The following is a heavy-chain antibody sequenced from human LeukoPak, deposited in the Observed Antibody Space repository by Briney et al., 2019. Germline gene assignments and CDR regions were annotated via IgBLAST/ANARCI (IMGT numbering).Heavy chain of an antibody. CDR1: GYTFTAYY. V-gene: IGHV1-2*02. D-gene: IGHD2-2*01. CDR2: INPNSGGT. Sequence: ASVKVSCKASGYTFTAYYMHWVRQAPGQGLEWMGWINPNSGGTNYAQKFQGRVTMTRDTSISTAYMELSRLRSDDTAVYYCARDSGRYCSSTSCYGSYYYYYYMDVWGKGTTVTVSS. J-gene: IGHJ6*03. CDR3: ARDSGRYCSSTSCYGSYYYYYYMDV.